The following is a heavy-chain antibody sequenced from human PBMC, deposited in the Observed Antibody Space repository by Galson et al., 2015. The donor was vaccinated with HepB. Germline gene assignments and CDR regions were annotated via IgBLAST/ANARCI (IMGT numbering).Heavy chain of an antibody. CDR3: ARDRGYCSGGSCHAYYYGMDV. Sequence: SLRLSCAASGFTFSSYAIHWVRQAPGKGLEWVAVISYDGSNKYYADSVKGRFTIPRDNSKNTLYLQMNSLRAEDTAVYYCARDRGYCSGGSCHAYYYGMDVWGQGTTVTVSS. V-gene: IGHV3-30*04. J-gene: IGHJ6*02. CDR1: GFTFSSYA. CDR2: ISYDGSNK. D-gene: IGHD2-15*01.